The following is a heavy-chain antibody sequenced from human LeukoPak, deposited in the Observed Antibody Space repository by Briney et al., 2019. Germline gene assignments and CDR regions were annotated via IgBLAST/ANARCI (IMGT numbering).Heavy chain of an antibody. V-gene: IGHV4-34*01. CDR2: INHSGST. Sequence: PSETLSLTCAVYGGSFSGYYWSWIRQPPGKGLEWIGEINHSGSTNYNPSLKSRVTISVDTSKNQFSLKLSSVTAADTAVYYCAREVVGGGTIYYYYYMDVWGKGTTVTVSS. D-gene: IGHD2-21*01. CDR1: GGSFSGYY. J-gene: IGHJ6*03. CDR3: AREVVGGGTIYYYYYMDV.